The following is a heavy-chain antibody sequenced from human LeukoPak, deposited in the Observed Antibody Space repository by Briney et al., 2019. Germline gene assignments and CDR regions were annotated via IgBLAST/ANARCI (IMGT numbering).Heavy chain of an antibody. CDR3: ARELRQWELRVLAY. D-gene: IGHD1-26*01. Sequence: ASVKVSCKASGYTFTSYGINWVRQATGQGLEWMGWMNPNSGNTGYAQKFQGRVTMTRNTSISTAYMELSSLRSEDTAVYYCARELRQWELRVLAYWGQGTLVTVSS. CDR2: MNPNSGNT. CDR1: GYTFTSYG. V-gene: IGHV1-8*02. J-gene: IGHJ4*02.